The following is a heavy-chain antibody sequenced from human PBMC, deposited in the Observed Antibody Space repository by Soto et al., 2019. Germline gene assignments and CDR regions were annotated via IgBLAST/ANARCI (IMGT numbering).Heavy chain of an antibody. CDR3: ARRYGGALDS. CDR1: GGSISSYY. CDR2: IYYSGST. Sequence: SETLSLTCTVSGGSISSYYWSWIRQPPGKGLEWIGYIYYSGSTYYNPSLKSRVTISVDTSKNQFSLKLSSVTAADTAVYYCARRYGGALDSWGQATLVTVSS. D-gene: IGHD4-17*01. V-gene: IGHV4-59*08. J-gene: IGHJ4*02.